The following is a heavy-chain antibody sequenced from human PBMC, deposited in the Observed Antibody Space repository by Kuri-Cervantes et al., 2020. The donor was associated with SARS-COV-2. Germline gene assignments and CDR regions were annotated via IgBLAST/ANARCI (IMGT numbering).Heavy chain of an antibody. J-gene: IGHJ5*02. V-gene: IGHV1-8*02. CDR3: ASSGRERDTIFGVVMLSGWFDP. CDR1: GYTFSTYD. CDR2: MNPDTGNS. Sequence: ASVNVSCKASGYTFSTYDINWVRQASGQGLEWMGWMNPDTGNSGYAQNFRGRVTMTRDTSTSTTYMELSSLRSEDTAVYYCASSGRERDTIFGVVMLSGWFDPWGQGTLVTVSS. D-gene: IGHD3-3*01.